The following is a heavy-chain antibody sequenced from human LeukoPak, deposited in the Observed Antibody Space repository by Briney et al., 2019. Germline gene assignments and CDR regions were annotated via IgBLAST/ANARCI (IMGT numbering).Heavy chain of an antibody. J-gene: IGHJ4*02. Sequence: GGSLRLSCAASGFTFSSYAMSWVRQAPGKGLGWVSAISGSGGSTYYADSVKGRFTISRDNSKNTLYLQMNSLRAEDTAVYYCAALPQDYYIDYWGQGTLVTVSS. CDR2: ISGSGGST. CDR1: GFTFSSYA. V-gene: IGHV3-23*01. CDR3: AALPQDYYIDY.